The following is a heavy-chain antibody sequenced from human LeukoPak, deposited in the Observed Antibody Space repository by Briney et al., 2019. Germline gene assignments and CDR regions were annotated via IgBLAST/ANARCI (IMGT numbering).Heavy chain of an antibody. Sequence: ASVKVSCKASGYTFTGYYMHWVRQAPGQGLEWMGWINPNSGGTNYAQKFQGRVTMTGDTSISTAYMELSRLRSDDTAVFYCARHNSGSYFGYDMDVWGQGTTVTVSS. D-gene: IGHD1-26*01. J-gene: IGHJ6*02. CDR3: ARHNSGSYFGYDMDV. V-gene: IGHV1-2*02. CDR2: INPNSGGT. CDR1: GYTFTGYY.